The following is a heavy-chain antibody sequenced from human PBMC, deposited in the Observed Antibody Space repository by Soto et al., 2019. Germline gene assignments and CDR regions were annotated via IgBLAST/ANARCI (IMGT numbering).Heavy chain of an antibody. Sequence: QVQLVESGGGEVQPGRSLTISCAASGFTFSHYGMHWVRQTPGKGLEWVAVISYDGTNKFYSDSVKGRFTISRDNFKNTLTLQMNILRSDDTAVDSWAKDRQSYGDYDYYCYGMDVWGLGTRVTVSS. V-gene: IGHV3-30*18. CDR2: ISYDGTNK. CDR3: AKDRQSYGDYDYYCYGMDV. J-gene: IGHJ6*02. CDR1: GFTFSHYG. D-gene: IGHD4-17*01.